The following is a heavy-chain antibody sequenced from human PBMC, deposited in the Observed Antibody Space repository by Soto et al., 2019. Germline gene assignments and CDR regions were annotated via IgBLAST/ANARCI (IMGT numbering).Heavy chain of an antibody. D-gene: IGHD1-26*01. CDR2: MNPRSGGT. V-gene: IGHV1-2*02. CDR3: ARSADTTSYPLDL. CDR1: GYTFTNCY. Sequence: ASVKVSCSASGYTFTNCYMHWGRQAPGQGLEWMGWMNPRSGGTKYAQSFQDRVTMPRVSSISTAYMEATSLRHGATAVYFCARSADTTSYPLDLWGPGTLVTVSS. J-gene: IGHJ5*02.